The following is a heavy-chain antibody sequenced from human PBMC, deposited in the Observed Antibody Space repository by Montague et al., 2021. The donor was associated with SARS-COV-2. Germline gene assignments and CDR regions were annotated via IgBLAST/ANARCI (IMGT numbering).Heavy chain of an antibody. CDR3: ESVFPRRLQFIPYFDY. V-gene: IGHV4-59*01. J-gene: IGHJ4*02. CDR1: GGSISSYY. CDR2: IYYSGST. Sequence: SETLSLTCIVSGGSISSYYWSWIWKPPGQGLEWIGYIYYSGSTNXXHSLKRRVTISVDTSKNQFPLKLSSVTAADTAVYDCESVFPRRLQFIPYFDYWGQGTLVTVSS. D-gene: IGHD5-24*01.